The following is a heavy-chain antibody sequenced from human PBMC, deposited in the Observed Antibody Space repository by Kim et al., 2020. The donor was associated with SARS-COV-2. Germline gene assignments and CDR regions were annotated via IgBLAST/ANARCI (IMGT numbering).Heavy chain of an antibody. V-gene: IGHV4-30-2*04. D-gene: IGHD3-3*01. Sequence: PALKSRVTISVDTSKNQFSLKLSSVTAADTAVYYCARTYYDFWSGYPPDYWGQGTLVTVSS. J-gene: IGHJ4*02. CDR3: ARTYYDFWSGYPPDY.